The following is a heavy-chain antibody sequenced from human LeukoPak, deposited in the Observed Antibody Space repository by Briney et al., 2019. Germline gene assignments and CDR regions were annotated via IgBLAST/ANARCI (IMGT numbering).Heavy chain of an antibody. Sequence: SETLSLTCTVSGGSISSYYWSWIRQPPGKGLEWIGYIHYSGSTKYNPSLKSRVTISVDTSKNQFSLKLSSVTAADTAVYYCARGISYDYVWGSYRYVFDYWGQGTLVTVSS. J-gene: IGHJ4*02. CDR3: ARGISYDYVWGSYRYVFDY. CDR1: GGSISSYY. CDR2: IHYSGST. V-gene: IGHV4-59*12. D-gene: IGHD3-16*02.